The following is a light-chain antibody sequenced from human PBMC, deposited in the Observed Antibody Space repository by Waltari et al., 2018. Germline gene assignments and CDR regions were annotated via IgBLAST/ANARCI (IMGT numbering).Light chain of an antibody. V-gene: IGKV1-5*03. CDR1: QSFNSW. CDR3: QQYNRYPYT. J-gene: IGKJ2*01. Sequence: DIQMTQSPSTLSASVADSFTITCRASQSFNSWLAWYQQKAGKTPKLLIYEASTLESGLPARFSGSGSGTEFTLTISSLQPDDSATYYCQQYNRYPYTFGQGTKLEIK. CDR2: EAS.